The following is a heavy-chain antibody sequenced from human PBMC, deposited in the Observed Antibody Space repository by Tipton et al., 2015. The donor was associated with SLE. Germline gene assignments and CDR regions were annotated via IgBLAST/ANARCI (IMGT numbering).Heavy chain of an antibody. CDR3: ASGSGSYYVVAFDI. J-gene: IGHJ3*02. D-gene: IGHD1-26*01. CDR2: IRYDGSNK. V-gene: IGHV3-30*02. Sequence: SLRLSCAASGFTFSSYGMHWVRQAPGKGLEWVAFIRYDGSNKYYADSVKGRFTISRDNSKNTLSLQMNSLRAEDTAVYYCASGSGSYYVVAFDIWGQGTMVTVSS. CDR1: GFTFSSYG.